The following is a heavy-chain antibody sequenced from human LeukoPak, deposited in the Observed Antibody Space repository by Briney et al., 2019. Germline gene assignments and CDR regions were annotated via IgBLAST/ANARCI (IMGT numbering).Heavy chain of an antibody. D-gene: IGHD5-24*01. V-gene: IGHV3-30-3*01. Sequence: GGSLRLSCAASGFTFSSYAMHWVRQAPGKGLEWVAVISYDGSNKYYADSVKGRFTISSDNSKNTMYLQMNNLRAEDTAVYYCAKDSGFGLTPGVPRRRDGYNGYCDYWGQGTLVTVSS. J-gene: IGHJ4*02. CDR3: AKDSGFGLTPGVPRRRDGYNGYCDY. CDR2: ISYDGSNK. CDR1: GFTFSSYA.